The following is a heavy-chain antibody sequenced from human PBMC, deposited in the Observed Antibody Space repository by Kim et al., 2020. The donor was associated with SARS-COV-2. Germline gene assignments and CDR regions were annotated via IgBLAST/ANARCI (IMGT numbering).Heavy chain of an antibody. J-gene: IGHJ4*02. CDR1: GYTFTSYA. V-gene: IGHV7-4-1*02. Sequence: ASVKVSCKASGYTFTSYAMNWVRQAPGQGLEWMGWINTNTGNPTYAQGFTGRFVFSLDTSVSTAYLQISSLKAEDTAVYYCARGGLGYDFWSGYPETGGFDYWGQGTLVTVSS. CDR3: ARGGLGYDFWSGYPETGGFDY. D-gene: IGHD3-3*01. CDR2: INTNTGNP.